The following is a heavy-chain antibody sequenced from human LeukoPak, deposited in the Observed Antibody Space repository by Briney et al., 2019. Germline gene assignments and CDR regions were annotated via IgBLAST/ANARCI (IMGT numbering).Heavy chain of an antibody. J-gene: IGHJ4*02. D-gene: IGHD6-19*01. CDR3: ARGTYSSGWYPDYFDY. Sequence: GGSLRLSCVASGFTFSDYWMSWVRQAPGKGLEWVANIKQDGSDKYYADSMRGRFTISRDNAKDSLYLQMNSLRAEDTAVYFCARGTYSSGWYPDYFDYWGQGALVTVSS. CDR2: IKQDGSDK. V-gene: IGHV3-7*03. CDR1: GFTFSDYW.